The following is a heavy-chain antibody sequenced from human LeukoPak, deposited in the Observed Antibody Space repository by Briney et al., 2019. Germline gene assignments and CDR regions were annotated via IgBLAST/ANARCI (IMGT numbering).Heavy chain of an antibody. Sequence: GGSLRLSCAASGFTFSNSWMIWVRQAPGKGPEWVADIKQDGSAKYYADSVKGRFTISRDNAKNSLYLQMNSLRAEDTAVYYCARDGRRYCSSTSCSPGEAYYYYGMDVWGQGTTVTVSS. J-gene: IGHJ6*02. D-gene: IGHD2-2*01. CDR1: GFTFSNSW. CDR3: ARDGRRYCSSTSCSPGEAYYYYGMDV. CDR2: IKQDGSAK. V-gene: IGHV3-7*01.